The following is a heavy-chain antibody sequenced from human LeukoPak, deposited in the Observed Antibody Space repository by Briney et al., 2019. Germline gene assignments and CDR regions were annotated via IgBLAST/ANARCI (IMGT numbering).Heavy chain of an antibody. CDR1: GYTFTDHY. V-gene: IGHV1-46*01. Sequence: ASVTLSCKASGYTFTDHYMRWVRQAPGQGLEWMGVIHPSGGSTAFAQKFQGRVSMTSDTSTSTVYVELRSLTSDDTAVYYCARATLDAAMVYWSFDLWGRGTLVTVSS. J-gene: IGHJ2*01. D-gene: IGHD5-18*01. CDR3: ARATLDAAMVYWSFDL. CDR2: IHPSGGST.